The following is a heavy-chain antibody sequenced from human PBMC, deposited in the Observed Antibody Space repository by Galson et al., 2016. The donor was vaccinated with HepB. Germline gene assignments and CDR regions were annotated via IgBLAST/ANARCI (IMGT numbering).Heavy chain of an antibody. V-gene: IGHV1-69*06. CDR3: ARGPDAHNRSPLDS. CDR2: ILPLFGTR. J-gene: IGHJ4*02. CDR1: DHTFSVYA. D-gene: IGHD2-8*01. Sequence: SVKVSCKASDHTFSVYAITWVRQAPGQGLEWLGGILPLFGTRTYAPKFEDRVTISADKSTNTIYLSLSSLTSEDTALYYCARGPDAHNRSPLDSWGQGVLVTVSS.